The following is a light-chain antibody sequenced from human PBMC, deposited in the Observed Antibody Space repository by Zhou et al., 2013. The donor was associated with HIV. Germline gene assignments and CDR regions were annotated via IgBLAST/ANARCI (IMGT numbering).Light chain of an antibody. CDR2: GAS. J-gene: IGKJ4*01. V-gene: IGKV3-11*01. CDR3: QQRSNWPPLT. Sequence: EIVLTQSPATLSLSPGERATLSCRASQSVSSYLAWYQQKPGQAPRLLIYGASNRTDFTLTISSLEPEDFAVYYCQQRSNWPPLTFGGGTKVEIK. CDR1: QSVSSY.